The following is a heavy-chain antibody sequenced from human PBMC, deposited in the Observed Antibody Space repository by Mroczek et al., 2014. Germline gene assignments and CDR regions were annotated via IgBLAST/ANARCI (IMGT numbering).Heavy chain of an antibody. CDR1: GFSLSNARMG. V-gene: IGHV2-26*01. Sequence: QVTLKESGPVLVKPTETLTLTCTVSGFSLSNARMGVSWIRQPPGKALEWLAHIFSNDEKSYSTSLKSRLTISKDTSKSQVVLTMTNMDPVDTATYYCARIQEGLIRVVTPETENWYFDLWGRGTLVTVSS. D-gene: IGHD4-23*01. CDR2: IFSNDEK. J-gene: IGHJ2*01. CDR3: ARIQEGLIRVVTPETENWYFDL.